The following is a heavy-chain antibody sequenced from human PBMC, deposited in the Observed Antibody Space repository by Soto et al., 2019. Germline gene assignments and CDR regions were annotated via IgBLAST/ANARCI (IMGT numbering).Heavy chain of an antibody. J-gene: IGHJ6*03. V-gene: IGHV4-59*01. Sequence: SETLSLTCAVYGGAFSGYYWSWIRQPPGKGLEWIGYIYYSGSTNYNPSLKSRVTISVDTSKNQFSLKLSSVTAADTAVYYCARDSGDYYYMDVWGKGTTVTVS. CDR2: IYYSGST. CDR3: ARDSGDYYYMDV. D-gene: IGHD1-26*01. CDR1: GGAFSGYY.